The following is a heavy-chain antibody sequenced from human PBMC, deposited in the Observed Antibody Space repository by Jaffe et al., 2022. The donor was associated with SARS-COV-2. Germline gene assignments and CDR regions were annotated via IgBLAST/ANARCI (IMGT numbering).Heavy chain of an antibody. CDR3: AKDLGAHVDTYGMDV. CDR1: GTSITSGGYY. D-gene: IGHD5-18*01. Sequence: QVQLQESGPGLVKPSQTLSLTCAVSGTSITSGGYYWNWIRQHPGKGLEWIGYILFSGSTIYNPSLKSRVTISLDTSKNHISLKLSSVTAADTAMYYCAKDLGAHVDTYGMDVWGQGTTVTVSS. CDR2: ILFSGST. V-gene: IGHV4-31*11. J-gene: IGHJ6*02.